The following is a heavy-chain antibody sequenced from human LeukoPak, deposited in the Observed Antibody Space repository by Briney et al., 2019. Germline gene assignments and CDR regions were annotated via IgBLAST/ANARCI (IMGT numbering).Heavy chain of an antibody. CDR1: GGTFSSYA. J-gene: IGHJ6*02. D-gene: IGHD2-15*01. Sequence: SVKVSCKASGGTFSSYAISWVRQAPGRGLEWMGGIIPIFGTANYAQKFQGRVTITADESTSTAYMELSSLRSEDTAVYYCARVMGGYCSGGSCYHYYYYYYGMDVWGQGTTVTVSS. CDR3: ARVMGGYCSGGSCYHYYYYYYGMDV. V-gene: IGHV1-69*13. CDR2: IIPIFGTA.